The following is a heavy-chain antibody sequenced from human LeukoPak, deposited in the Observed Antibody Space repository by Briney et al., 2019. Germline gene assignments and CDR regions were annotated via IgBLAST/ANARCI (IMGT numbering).Heavy chain of an antibody. J-gene: IGHJ5*01. CDR1: GGSISSYY. CDR3: ARASPNWSAP. CDR2: IYYSGST. V-gene: IGHV4-59*01. Sequence: PSETLSLTCTVSGGSISSYYWSWIRQPPGKGLGWIGYIYYSGSTNYNPSPKPRVTISVDTSQTQSSLELSSVTAPDTAVYYCARASPNWSAPWGQGTLVTVSS.